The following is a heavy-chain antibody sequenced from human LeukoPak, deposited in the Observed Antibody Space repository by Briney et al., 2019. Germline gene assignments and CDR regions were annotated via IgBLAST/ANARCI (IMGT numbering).Heavy chain of an antibody. J-gene: IGHJ5*02. CDR2: ISSSSSYI. CDR3: ARESRWFGELLVLQYNWFDP. CDR1: GFTFSSYS. D-gene: IGHD3-10*01. Sequence: GGSLRLSCAASGFTFSSYSMNWVRQAPGKGLEWVSSISSSSSYIYYADSVKGRFTISRDNAKNSLYLQMNSLRAEDTAVYYCARESRWFGELLVLQYNWFDPWGQGTLVTVSS. V-gene: IGHV3-21*01.